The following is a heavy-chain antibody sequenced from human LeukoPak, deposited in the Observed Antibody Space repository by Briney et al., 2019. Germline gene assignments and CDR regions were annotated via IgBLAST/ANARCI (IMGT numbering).Heavy chain of an antibody. D-gene: IGHD3-10*01. CDR3: ARGSGYYGSGSYPY. V-gene: IGHV4-34*01. J-gene: IGHJ4*02. CDR1: GGSFSAYY. Sequence: SETLSLTCAVSGGSFSAYYWSWIRQPPGKGLEWIGEINHSGSTNYNPSLKSRVTISVDASKNQFSLKLSSVTAADTAVYYCARGSGYYGSGSYPYWGQGTLVTVSS. CDR2: INHSGST.